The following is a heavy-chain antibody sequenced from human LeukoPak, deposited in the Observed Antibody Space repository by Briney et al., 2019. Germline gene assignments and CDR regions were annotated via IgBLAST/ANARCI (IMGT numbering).Heavy chain of an antibody. CDR1: GYTLTDFS. CDR2: FNREDDEP. D-gene: IGHD3-22*01. V-gene: IGHV1-24*01. J-gene: IGHJ4*02. Sequence: ASVKVSCKVSGYTLTDFSMHWVRQAPGKGLEWMGGFNREDDEPIYAPHFHGRVTVTEDTSTDTDYMELSSLSSEDTAVYYCATLDSYYYNSGRPLVPDWGQGTLVTVSS. CDR3: ATLDSYYYNSGRPLVPD.